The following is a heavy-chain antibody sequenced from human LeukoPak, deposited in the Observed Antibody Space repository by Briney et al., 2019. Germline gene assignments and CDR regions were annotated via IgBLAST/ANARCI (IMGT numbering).Heavy chain of an antibody. CDR2: INHSGST. CDR1: GGSFSGYY. V-gene: IGHV4-34*01. CDR3: ARVSDIMISFGGGISYFDY. J-gene: IGHJ4*02. Sequence: SETLSLTCAVYGGSFSGYYWSWIRQPPGKGLEWIGEINHSGSTNYNPSLKSRVTISVDTSKNQFSLKLSSVTAADTGVYYCARVSDIMISFGGGISYFDYWGQGSLVTVSS. D-gene: IGHD3-16*02.